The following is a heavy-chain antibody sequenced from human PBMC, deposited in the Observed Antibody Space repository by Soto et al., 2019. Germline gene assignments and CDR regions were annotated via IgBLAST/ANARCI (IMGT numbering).Heavy chain of an antibody. D-gene: IGHD3-22*01. Sequence: GGTLRLSCEASGFTFSGFDMHWVRPPTGKDLEWVSPIGTAGDTYNAVSVKGRFTISRDNAQNSLSLQMNNRMGGDTAVFFDSRGQNVCDYFFDSWGQGTQVTVSS. CDR1: GFTFSGFD. V-gene: IGHV3-13*01. J-gene: IGHJ4*02. CDR2: IGTAGDT. CDR3: SRGQNVCDYFFDS.